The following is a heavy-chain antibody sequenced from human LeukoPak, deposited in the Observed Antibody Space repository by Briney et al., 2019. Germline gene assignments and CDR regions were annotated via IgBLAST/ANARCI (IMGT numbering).Heavy chain of an antibody. CDR1: GFTFSNAW. V-gene: IGHV3-15*01. J-gene: IGHJ4*02. D-gene: IGHD6-19*01. CDR3: TRSAVAGGY. Sequence: WGSLRLSCAASGFTFSNAWMSWVRQTPGKGLEWVGRIKSKTDGGTADYAAPVEGRFTISRDDSKTTLYLQMNSLKSEDTAVYYCTRSAVAGGYWGQGTLVTV. CDR2: IKSKTDGGTA.